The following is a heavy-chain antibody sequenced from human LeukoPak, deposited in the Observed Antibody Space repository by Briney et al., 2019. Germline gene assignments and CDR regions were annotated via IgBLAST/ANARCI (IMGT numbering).Heavy chain of an antibody. J-gene: IGHJ5*02. V-gene: IGHV1-69*01. CDR3: ARRERDTIFGLTGLFDP. Sequence: SVKVSCKASGGTFSSYAISWVRQAPGQGLEWMGGIIPIFGTANYAQKFQGRVTITADESTSTAYIELSSLRSEDTAVYYCARRERDTIFGLTGLFDPWGQGTLVTVSS. CDR2: IIPIFGTA. D-gene: IGHD3-3*01. CDR1: GGTFSSYA.